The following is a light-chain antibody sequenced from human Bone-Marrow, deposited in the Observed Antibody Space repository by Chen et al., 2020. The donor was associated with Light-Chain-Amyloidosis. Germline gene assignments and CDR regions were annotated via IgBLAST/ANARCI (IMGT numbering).Light chain of an antibody. CDR3: AAWDDSLGGHYV. CDR2: TND. CDR1: SSNIGSNT. V-gene: IGLV1-44*01. J-gene: IGLJ1*01. Sequence: QSVLTQPPSASGTPGQTVTISCSGTSSNIGSNTVHWYQQVPGAAPRLLSYTNDSRPSGVPSRVSGSKSGSSSSQAISGLQSEDEADYYCAAWDDSLGGHYVFGPGTKVSV.